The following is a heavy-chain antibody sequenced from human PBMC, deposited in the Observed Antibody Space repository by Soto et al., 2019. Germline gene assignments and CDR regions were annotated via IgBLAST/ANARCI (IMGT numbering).Heavy chain of an antibody. Sequence: PGGSLRLSCAASGFTFSSYAMSWVRQAPGKGLEWVSAISGSGGSTYYADSVKGRFTISRDNSKNTLYLQMNSLRAEDTAVYYCAKVLEEYCSSTSCYNLDYWGQGTLVTVSA. CDR3: AKVLEEYCSSTSCYNLDY. J-gene: IGHJ4*02. CDR2: ISGSGGST. V-gene: IGHV3-23*01. CDR1: GFTFSSYA. D-gene: IGHD2-2*02.